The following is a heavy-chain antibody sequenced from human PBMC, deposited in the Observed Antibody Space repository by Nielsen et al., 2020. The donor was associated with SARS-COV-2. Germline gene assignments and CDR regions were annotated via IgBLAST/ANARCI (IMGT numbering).Heavy chain of an antibody. Sequence: GESLKISCAASGFTFSSYWMGWVRQAPGKGLEWVANIKQDGSEKYYVDSVKGRFTISRDNAKNSLYLQMNSLRAEDTAVYYCARGRAAAGYFDYWGQGTLVTVSS. CDR2: IKQDGSEK. CDR1: GFTFSSYW. V-gene: IGHV3-7*01. D-gene: IGHD6-13*01. J-gene: IGHJ4*02. CDR3: ARGRAAAGYFDY.